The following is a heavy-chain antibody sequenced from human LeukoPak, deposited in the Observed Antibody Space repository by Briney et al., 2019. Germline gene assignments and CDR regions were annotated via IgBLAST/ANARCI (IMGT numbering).Heavy chain of an antibody. D-gene: IGHD3-3*01. J-gene: IGHJ4*02. CDR2: IYYTGGT. CDR3: ARGTQFLEWYRHARFMSYFDY. CDR1: GGSIISNY. V-gene: IGHV4-59*01. Sequence: SEALSHTCTDSGGSIISNYWSWSRQPPPKELVWMGYIYYTGGTNNNPSLTSRVTISVATAKNQFSLKLSSVTAADTAVYYCARGTQFLEWYRHARFMSYFDYWGQGTLVTVSS.